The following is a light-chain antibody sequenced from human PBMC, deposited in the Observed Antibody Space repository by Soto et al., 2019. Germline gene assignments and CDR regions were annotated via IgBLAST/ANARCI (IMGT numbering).Light chain of an antibody. CDR1: QNIYYN. CDR3: LQYHNLWA. CDR2: RAS. Sequence: MVMTQSPATLSVSPGESATLSCRASQNIYYNVAWYQHRPGQAPRLLIYRASTRATGVPARFSGSGSGTEFTLTICSLQSEDFTVYSCLQYHNLWAFGQGTKV. V-gene: IGKV3-15*01. J-gene: IGKJ1*01.